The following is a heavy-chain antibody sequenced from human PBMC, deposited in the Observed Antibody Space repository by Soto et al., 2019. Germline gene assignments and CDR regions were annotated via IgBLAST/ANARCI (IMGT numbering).Heavy chain of an antibody. CDR1: SGSISLYY. V-gene: IGHV4-59*08. D-gene: IGHD5-18*01. Sequence: SDTLSLSCTVSSGSISLYYWTWIRQPPGTGLEWIGYIYYSGSTNYNPSLKSRVTMSIDTSKNQFSLKLTSVTAADTAVYYCATYPVDTALDHWGQGTLVTVS. CDR2: IYYSGST. J-gene: IGHJ4*02. CDR3: ATYPVDTALDH.